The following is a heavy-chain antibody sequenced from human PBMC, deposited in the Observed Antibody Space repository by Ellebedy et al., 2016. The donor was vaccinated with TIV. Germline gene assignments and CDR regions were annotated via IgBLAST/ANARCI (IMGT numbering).Heavy chain of an antibody. CDR3: ARDGGSYSDFDY. CDR1: GYTFTGYY. D-gene: IGHD1-26*01. Sequence: AASVKVSCKASGYTFTGYYMHWVRQAPGQGLEWMGWINPNSGGTTDAQKFQGWVTMTRDTSISTAYMELSRLRSDDTSVYYCARDGGSYSDFDYWGQGTLVTVSS. V-gene: IGHV1-2*04. J-gene: IGHJ4*02. CDR2: INPNSGGT.